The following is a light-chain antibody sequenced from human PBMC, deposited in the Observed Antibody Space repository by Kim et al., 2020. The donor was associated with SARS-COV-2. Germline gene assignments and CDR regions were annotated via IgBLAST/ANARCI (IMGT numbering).Light chain of an antibody. CDR3: QSFDSSSPVV. J-gene: IGLJ2*01. CDR2: ENN. Sequence: NFMLTQPHSVSESPGKTVTISCARSSGRIASNYVQWYQHRPGSAPTTVIYENNRRPSGVPDRFSGSIDTSSNSASLSISGLKTEDEADYYCQSFDSSSPVVIGGGTKVTVL. V-gene: IGLV6-57*04. CDR1: SGRIASNY.